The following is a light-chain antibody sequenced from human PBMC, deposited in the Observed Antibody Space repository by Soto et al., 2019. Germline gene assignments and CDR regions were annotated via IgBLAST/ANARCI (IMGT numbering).Light chain of an antibody. CDR2: DRS. J-gene: IGKJ5*01. Sequence: VMKHSPATLAVSPGERATLSARASQTVSRNLAWYQQRPGQAPRLLIYDRSNRAAGVPARFSGSGSETEFTLTISSLQSEDFAVYYCQQYQNWPITFGQGTRLDIK. CDR1: QTVSRN. V-gene: IGKV3-15*01. CDR3: QQYQNWPIT.